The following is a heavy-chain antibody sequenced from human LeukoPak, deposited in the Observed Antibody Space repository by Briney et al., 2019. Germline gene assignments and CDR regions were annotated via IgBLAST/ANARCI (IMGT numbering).Heavy chain of an antibody. J-gene: IGHJ4*02. D-gene: IGHD6-19*01. CDR3: ARPKGQWLVLDY. CDR2: LSYDGSNK. Sequence: PGRSLRLSGAASGFTFSSYAMHWVRQAPGKGLEWVAVLSYDGSNKYYADSVKGRFTISRDNSKNTLYLQMNSLRAEDTAVYYCARPKGQWLVLDYWGQGTLVTVSS. V-gene: IGHV3-30-3*01. CDR1: GFTFSSYA.